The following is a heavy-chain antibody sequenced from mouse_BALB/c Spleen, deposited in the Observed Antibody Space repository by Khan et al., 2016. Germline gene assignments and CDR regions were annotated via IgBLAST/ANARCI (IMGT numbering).Heavy chain of an antibody. J-gene: IGHJ4*01. CDR3: ARWNGYYAMDY. Sequence: EVQLQESGPDLVKPSQSLSLTCTVTGYSITSGYSWHWIRQFPGNKLEWMGYIHYSGSTNYNPSLKSRISITRATSTNPFFLQLTSVTTEDTATYCCARWNGYYAMDYWGQGTSVTVSS. CDR2: IHYSGST. CDR1: GYSITSGYS. V-gene: IGHV3-1*02.